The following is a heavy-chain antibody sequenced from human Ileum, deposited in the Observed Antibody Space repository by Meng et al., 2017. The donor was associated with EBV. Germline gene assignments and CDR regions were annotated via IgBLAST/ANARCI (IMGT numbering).Heavy chain of an antibody. V-gene: IGHV4-30-4*01. CDR1: GGSISSGGYY. CDR2: IYKSGST. CDR3: ARGGDTSGYSLDY. J-gene: IGHJ4*02. D-gene: IGHD3-22*01. Sequence: QGQLKEPGPGLGKPSTTLSLTCAVSGGSISSGGYYWSWIRQPPGKGLEWIGYIYKSGSTYYNPSLTSRVTISVDTSKNQFFLKLGSVTAADTGVYYCARGGDTSGYSLDYWGQGILVTVSS.